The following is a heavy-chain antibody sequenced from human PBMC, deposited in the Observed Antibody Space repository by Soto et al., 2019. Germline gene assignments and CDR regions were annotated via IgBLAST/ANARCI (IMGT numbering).Heavy chain of an antibody. V-gene: IGHV1-18*04. Sequence: QVQLVQSGAEVKKPGASVKVSCKASGYTFTSYGISWVRQAPGQGLEWMGWISAYNGNTNYAQKLQGRVTTTTDTSTSTAYMELRSLRSDDTAVYYCAVTTCSGIFCPSTRKYKGPLDYWGQGTLVTVSS. D-gene: IGHD1-26*01. CDR3: AVTTCSGIFCPSTRKYKGPLDY. J-gene: IGHJ4*02. CDR2: ISAYNGNT. CDR1: GYTFTSYG.